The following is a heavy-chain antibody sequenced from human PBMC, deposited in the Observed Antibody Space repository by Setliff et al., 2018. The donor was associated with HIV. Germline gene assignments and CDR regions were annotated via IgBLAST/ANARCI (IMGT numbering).Heavy chain of an antibody. V-gene: IGHV4-34*11. CDR1: GGSFSDFY. J-gene: IGHJ4*02. D-gene: IGHD6-13*01. CDR2: FYYSGRT. Sequence: PSETLSLTCAVFGGSFSDFYWSWIRQPPGKGLEWIGSFYYSGRTYYNPSLKSRVTISVDTSKNQFSLNLSSVTAADTAVYYCARHPPPNSSPGFDSWGQGTLVTVSS. CDR3: ARHPPPNSSPGFDS.